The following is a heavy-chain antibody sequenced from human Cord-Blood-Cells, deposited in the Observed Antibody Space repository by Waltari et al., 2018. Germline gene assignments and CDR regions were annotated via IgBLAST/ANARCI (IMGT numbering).Heavy chain of an antibody. J-gene: IGHJ4*02. CDR1: GFTFSSYW. Sequence: EVQLVESGGGLVQPGGSLRLSCAASGFTFSSYWMSWVRQAPGKGLGWVANIKQDGREKYYVDSVKGRFTASAHSAKTPLDLETESRRAEDTPRYYGARGGGADYWGQGTLVTVSS. CDR3: ARGGGADY. V-gene: IGHV3-7*03. CDR2: IKQDGREK. D-gene: IGHD3-16*01.